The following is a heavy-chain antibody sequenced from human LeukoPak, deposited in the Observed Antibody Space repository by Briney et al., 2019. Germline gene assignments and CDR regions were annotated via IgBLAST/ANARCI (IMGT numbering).Heavy chain of an antibody. V-gene: IGHV4-34*01. CDR1: GFTFSSYE. D-gene: IGHD3-10*01. CDR3: ARKIHGSGSYVWSRSRWFDP. Sequence: LRLSCAASGFTFSSYEMNWVRQPPGKGLEWIGEIDHSGNTNYNPSLKSRVTISVDTSNNQLSLRLISVTAADTAVYYCARKIHGSGSYVWSRSRWFDPWGQGTLVTVSS. CDR2: IDHSGNT. J-gene: IGHJ5*02.